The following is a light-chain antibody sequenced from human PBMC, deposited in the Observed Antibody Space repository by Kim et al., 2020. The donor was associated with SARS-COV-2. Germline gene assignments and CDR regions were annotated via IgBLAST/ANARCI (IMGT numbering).Light chain of an antibody. CDR2: EAF. J-gene: IGKJ2*01. CDR1: QSGGSSL. CDR3: QQYGSTPYT. Sequence: WSPGEGSTLSCRASQSGGSSLLAWYQQKPGQAPRLLIFEAFKRVAGIPDRFSGSGSGIDFTLTISRPEPEDFAMYYCQQYGSTPYTFGQGTKLEI. V-gene: IGKV3-20*01.